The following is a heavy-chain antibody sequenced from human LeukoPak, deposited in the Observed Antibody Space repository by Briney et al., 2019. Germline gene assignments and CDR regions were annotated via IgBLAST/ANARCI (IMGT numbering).Heavy chain of an antibody. CDR3: IRDSPLLRYFDWLPNHYYGMDV. D-gene: IGHD3-9*01. V-gene: IGHV3-49*04. J-gene: IGHJ6*02. CDR2: IRSKAYGGTT. CDR1: GFTFGDYA. Sequence: SLRLSCTASGFTFGDYAMSWVRQAPGKGLEWVGSIRSKAYGGTTEYAASVKGRFTISRDDSKSIAYLQMNSLKTEDTAVYYCIRDSPLLRYFDWLPNHYYGMDVWGQGTTVTVSS.